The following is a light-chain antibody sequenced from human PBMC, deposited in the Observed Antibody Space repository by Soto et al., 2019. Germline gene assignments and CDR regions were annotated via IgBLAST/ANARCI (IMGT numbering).Light chain of an antibody. CDR2: EGS. V-gene: IGLV2-23*01. Sequence: QSVLTQPASVSGSPGQSITISCTGTSSDVGSYNLVSWYQQRPGKAPILLIYEGSKRPSGVSYRFSASKSGNTASLTISGLQAEDEADYYCCSYVSSSTDVLFGGGTKLTVL. J-gene: IGLJ2*01. CDR3: CSYVSSSTDVL. CDR1: SSDVGSYNL.